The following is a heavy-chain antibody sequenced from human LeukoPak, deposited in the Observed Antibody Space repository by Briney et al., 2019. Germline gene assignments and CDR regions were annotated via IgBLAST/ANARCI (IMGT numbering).Heavy chain of an antibody. D-gene: IGHD3-9*01. Sequence: ASVKVSCKASGGTFNGNYLQWVRQAPGQGLEWMGWIKPNSGGTNYARKFQGRVSMTRDTSISTAYMEMSRLRSDDTAVYYCARGDDIFTGKRDWFDPWGQGTLVTVFS. V-gene: IGHV1-2*02. J-gene: IGHJ5*02. CDR1: GGTFNGNY. CDR2: IKPNSGGT. CDR3: ARGDDIFTGKRDWFDP.